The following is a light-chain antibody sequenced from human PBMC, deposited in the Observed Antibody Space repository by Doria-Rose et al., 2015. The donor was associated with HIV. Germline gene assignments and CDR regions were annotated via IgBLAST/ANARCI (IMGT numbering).Light chain of an antibody. Sequence: EIVMTQSPGTLSLSPVERATLSCRASQSFSSTYLAWYQQKPGQAPSLLIYDGPTSATGIPDRFSASGSGTDFTLTINRLEPEDFALYYCHQYGTSWTFGQGTKVEI. J-gene: IGKJ1*01. CDR1: QSFSSTY. CDR3: HQYGTSWT. CDR2: DGP. V-gene: IGKV3-20*01.